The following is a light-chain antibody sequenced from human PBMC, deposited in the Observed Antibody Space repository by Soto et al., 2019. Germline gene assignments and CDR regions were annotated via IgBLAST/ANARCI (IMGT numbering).Light chain of an antibody. Sequence: QSALTQPRSVSGSPGQSVTISCTGTSSDVGGYDYVSWYQQSPGKAPKFIIYDVSQRPSGVPDRFSGSKSGNTASLTISGLQAEDEADYYCCSYAGRFYVFGTGTKVTVL. V-gene: IGLV2-11*01. CDR3: CSYAGRFYV. J-gene: IGLJ1*01. CDR2: DVS. CDR1: SSDVGGYDY.